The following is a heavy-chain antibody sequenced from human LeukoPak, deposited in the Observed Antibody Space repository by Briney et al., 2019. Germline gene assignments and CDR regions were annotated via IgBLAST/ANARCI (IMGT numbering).Heavy chain of an antibody. CDR2: ISGSGGNI. Sequence: GGSLRLSCAASGFTFSSYAMNWVRQAPGKGLEWVSVISGSGGNIYYADSVKGRFTISRDNSKNTLCLQINNLRADDTAVYYCATGNSGWYAPIDYWGHGTLVTVSS. CDR1: GFTFSSYA. CDR3: ATGNSGWYAPIDY. V-gene: IGHV3-23*01. J-gene: IGHJ4*01. D-gene: IGHD6-19*01.